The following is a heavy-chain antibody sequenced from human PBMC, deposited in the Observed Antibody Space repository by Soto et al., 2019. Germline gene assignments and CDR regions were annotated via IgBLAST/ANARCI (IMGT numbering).Heavy chain of an antibody. D-gene: IGHD1-1*01. CDR1: GFTLSNFY. Sequence: LTLFYAASGFTLSNFYMSWIRQAPGKGLEWVSFSSNSGTFTKYADTVKGRFTITRDNAKNSLYLQITSLRGEDTAIYFCARSGDNSTVLDSWGQGTPVTVSS. J-gene: IGHJ4*02. CDR3: ARSGDNSTVLDS. V-gene: IGHV3-11*03. CDR2: SSNSGTFT.